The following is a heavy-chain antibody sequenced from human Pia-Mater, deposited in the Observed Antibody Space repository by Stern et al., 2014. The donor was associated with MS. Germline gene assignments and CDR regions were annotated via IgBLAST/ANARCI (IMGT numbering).Heavy chain of an antibody. CDR1: GYTFINYD. V-gene: IGHV1-8*01. D-gene: IGHD3-16*01. J-gene: IGHJ6*02. Sequence: QVQLVQSGSQVIKPGASVKVSCQASGYTFINYDIFWVRQATGQGLEWMGWMNPNNANTSHAKKFQSRVTMSSTTSISTAYMELSGLRSDDTAVYYCVRGGLSYGYGLDAWGQGTAVIVSS. CDR2: MNPNNANT. CDR3: VRGGLSYGYGLDA.